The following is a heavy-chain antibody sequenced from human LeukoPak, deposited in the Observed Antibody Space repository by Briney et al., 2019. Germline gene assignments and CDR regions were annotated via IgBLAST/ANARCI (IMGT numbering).Heavy chain of an antibody. V-gene: IGHV4-34*01. CDR3: ARDPRGGSYYYFDY. D-gene: IGHD1-26*01. J-gene: IGHJ4*02. CDR1: GGSFSGYY. Sequence: SETLSLTCAVYGGSFSGYYWSWIRQPPGMGLEWIGEINHMGSTNYKPSPKSRVTISVDTSKNQFSLKMSSVTAADTAVYYCARDPRGGSYYYFDYWGQGALVTVSS. CDR2: INHMGST.